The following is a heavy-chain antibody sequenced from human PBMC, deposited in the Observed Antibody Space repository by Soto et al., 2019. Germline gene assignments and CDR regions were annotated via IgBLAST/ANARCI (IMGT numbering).Heavy chain of an antibody. J-gene: IGHJ5*02. CDR3: ARDTTSLDL. V-gene: IGHV4-38-2*02. D-gene: IGHD2-2*01. CDR2: IYHTGDT. Sequence: SETLSLTCVVSTYSISSGFFWAWIRQPPGKGLEWVRSIYHTGDTHYNPSVRSQVSMSVDTAKNHFSLRLTSLTAADTAVYFCARDTTSLDLWGQG. CDR1: TYSISSGFF.